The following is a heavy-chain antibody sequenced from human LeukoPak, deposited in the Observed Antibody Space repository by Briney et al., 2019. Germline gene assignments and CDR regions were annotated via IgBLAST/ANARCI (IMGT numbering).Heavy chain of an antibody. CDR3: ASRSHKTIVGADTREVGDY. V-gene: IGHV1-69*02. D-gene: IGHD6-19*01. CDR1: GGTLRSHT. CDR2: IIPMMGIA. J-gene: IGHJ4*02. Sequence: SVKVSCKASGGTLRSHTITWVRQAPGQGLEWMGRIIPMMGIANYAQKFQGRVTITADASTDTAYMDLISLRSEDTAVYYCASRSHKTIVGADTREVGDYWGQGTLVTVSS.